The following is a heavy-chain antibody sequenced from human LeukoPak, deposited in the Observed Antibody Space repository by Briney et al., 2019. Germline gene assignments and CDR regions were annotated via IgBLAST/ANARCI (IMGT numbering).Heavy chain of an antibody. CDR1: GFTFSSYA. CDR3: ARDLGDYDGY. V-gene: IGHV3-30*04. D-gene: IGHD4-17*01. CDR2: ISYDGSNK. Sequence: GGSLRLSCAASGFTFSSYAMHWVRQAPGKGLEWVAVISYDGSNKYYADSVKGRFTISRDNSKNTLYLQMNSLRAEDTAVYYCARDLGDYDGYWGQGTLVTVSS. J-gene: IGHJ4*02.